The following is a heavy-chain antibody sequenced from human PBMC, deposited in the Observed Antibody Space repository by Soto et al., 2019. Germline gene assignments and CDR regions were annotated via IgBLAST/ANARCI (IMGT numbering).Heavy chain of an antibody. V-gene: IGHV4-59*08. CDR1: GGSISSYY. CDR3: ARLYSSGWYAVVQGAFDI. CDR2: IYYSGST. D-gene: IGHD6-19*01. J-gene: IGHJ3*02. Sequence: SETLSLTCTVSGGSISSYYWSWIRQPPGKGLEWIGYIYYSGSTNYNPSLKSRVTISVDTSKNQFSLKLSSVTTADTAVYYCARLYSSGWYAVVQGAFDIWGQGTTVTVSS.